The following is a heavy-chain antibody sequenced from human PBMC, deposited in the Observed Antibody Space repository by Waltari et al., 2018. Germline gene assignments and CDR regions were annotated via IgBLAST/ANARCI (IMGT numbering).Heavy chain of an antibody. CDR3: ASYNVPHY. D-gene: IGHD1-1*01. V-gene: IGHV4-38-2*01. J-gene: IGHJ4*02. CDR2: IYHSGST. Sequence: QVQLQESGPGLVKPSETLSLTCAVSGYSISSGYYWGWIRQPPGKGLEWIGSIYHSGSTYYNPSLKSRVTISVDTSKNQFSLKLSSVTAADTAVYYCASYNVPHYWGKGTLVTVSS. CDR1: GYSISSGYY.